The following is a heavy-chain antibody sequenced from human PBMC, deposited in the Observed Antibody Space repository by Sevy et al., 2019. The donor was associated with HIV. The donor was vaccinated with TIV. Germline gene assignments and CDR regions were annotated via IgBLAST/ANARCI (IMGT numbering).Heavy chain of an antibody. CDR3: AKDKLWFGEGYYYGMDV. J-gene: IGHJ6*02. Sequence: GGSLRLSCAASGFTFDDYAMHWVRQAPGKGLEWVSGISWNSGSIGYADSVKGRFTISRDNAKNSLYLQMNSLRAEDTALYYCAKDKLWFGEGYYYGMDVWGQGTTVTVSS. CDR2: ISWNSGSI. D-gene: IGHD3-10*01. V-gene: IGHV3-9*01. CDR1: GFTFDDYA.